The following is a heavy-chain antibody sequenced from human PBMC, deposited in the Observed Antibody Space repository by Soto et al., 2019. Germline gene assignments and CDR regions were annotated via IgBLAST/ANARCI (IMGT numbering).Heavy chain of an antibody. CDR3: AREGVGVTKNWFDP. CDR2: ISSSSSTI. CDR1: GFTFSSYS. D-gene: IGHD1-26*01. V-gene: IGHV3-48*02. Sequence: GGSLRLSCAASGFTFSSYSMNWVRQAPGKGLEWVSYISSSSSTIYYADSVKGRFTISRDNAKNSLYLQMNSLRDEDTAVYYCAREGVGVTKNWFDPWGQGTLVTVSS. J-gene: IGHJ5*02.